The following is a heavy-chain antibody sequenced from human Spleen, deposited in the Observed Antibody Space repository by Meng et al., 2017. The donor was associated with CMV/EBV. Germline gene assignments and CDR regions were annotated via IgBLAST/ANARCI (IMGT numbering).Heavy chain of an antibody. D-gene: IGHD1-26*01. CDR3: AREGDSGTYQY. CDR1: GYTFTRYA. CDR2: IDTDTGNP. J-gene: IGHJ4*02. Sequence: QVQLVQSGSELKKAGASVKVSCKASGYTFTRYAMNWVRQAPGQGLEWMGWIDTDTGNPTYAQGFTGRFVFSLDTSVNTAYLQISSLKAEDTAVYYCAREGDSGTYQYWGQGTLVTVSS. V-gene: IGHV7-4-1*02.